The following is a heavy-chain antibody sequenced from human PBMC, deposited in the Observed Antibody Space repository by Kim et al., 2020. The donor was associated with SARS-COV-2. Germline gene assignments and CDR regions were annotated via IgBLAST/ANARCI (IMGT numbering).Heavy chain of an antibody. J-gene: IGHJ4*02. CDR3: ARASPAKGVRGVIAY. CDR2: INHSGST. D-gene: IGHD3-10*01. CDR1: GGSFSGYY. Sequence: SETLSLTCAVYGGSFSGYYWSWIRQPPGKGLEWIGEINHSGSTNYNPSLKSRVTISVDTSKNQFSLKLSSVTAADTAVYYCARASPAKGVRGVIAYWGQGTLVTVSS. V-gene: IGHV4-34*01.